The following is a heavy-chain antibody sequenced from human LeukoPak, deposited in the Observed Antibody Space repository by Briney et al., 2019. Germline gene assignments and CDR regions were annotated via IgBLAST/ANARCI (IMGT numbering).Heavy chain of an antibody. CDR2: INTDGSSA. V-gene: IGHV3-74*01. CDR3: ARDYCSSTSCYPDY. CDR1: GFTFSGYW. D-gene: IGHD2-2*01. J-gene: IGHJ4*02. Sequence: GGSLRLSCAASGFTFSGYWMHWVRQGPGKGLVWVSRINTDGSSASYAGSVKGRFTISRDNAKNTLYLQMNSLRAEDTAVYYCARDYCSSTSCYPDYWGQGTLVTVSS.